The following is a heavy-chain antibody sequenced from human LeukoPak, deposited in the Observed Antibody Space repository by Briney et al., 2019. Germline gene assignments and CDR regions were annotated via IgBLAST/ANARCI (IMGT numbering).Heavy chain of an antibody. V-gene: IGHV3-11*03. J-gene: IGHJ3*02. D-gene: IGHD5-18*01. Sequence: PGGSLRLSCAASGLTIRNNIMGWVRKAPGQGLEWVSYISISSSYTNYADSVKGRFTISRDNAKNSLYLQMNSLRAEDTAVYYCASSHANRYSYGPNDAFDIWGQGTMVTVSS. CDR3: ASSHANRYSYGPNDAFDI. CDR1: GLTIRNNI. CDR2: ISISSSYT.